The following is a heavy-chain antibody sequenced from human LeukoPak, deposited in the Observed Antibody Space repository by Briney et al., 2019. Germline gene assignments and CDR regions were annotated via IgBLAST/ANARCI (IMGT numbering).Heavy chain of an antibody. CDR3: ATVRVGATPFDY. CDR1: GYTLTELS. CDR2: FDLEDGET. Sequence: EASVKVSCKVSGYTLTELSMHWVRQAPGKGLEWMGGFDLEDGETIYAQKFQGRVTMTEDTSTDTAYMEMSSLRSEDTAVYSCATVRVGATPFDYWGQGPLVTVSS. D-gene: IGHD1-26*01. V-gene: IGHV1-24*01. J-gene: IGHJ4*02.